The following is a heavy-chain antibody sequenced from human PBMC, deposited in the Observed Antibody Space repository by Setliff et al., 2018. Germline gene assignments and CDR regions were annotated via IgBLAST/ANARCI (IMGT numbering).Heavy chain of an antibody. J-gene: IGHJ3*02. Sequence: SETLSLTCTVSGGSISSYYWSWIRQPPGKGLEWIGYMYISGITNSNPSLKSRVTMSLDTSRNQFSLKLSSVTAADTAVYYCAKIKAGGGSFDIWGQGTMVTVSS. D-gene: IGHD3-16*01. V-gene: IGHV4-4*08. CDR3: AKIKAGGGSFDI. CDR2: MYISGIT. CDR1: GGSISSYY.